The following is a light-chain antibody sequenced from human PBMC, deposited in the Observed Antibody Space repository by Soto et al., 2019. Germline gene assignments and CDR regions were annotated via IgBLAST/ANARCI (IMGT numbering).Light chain of an antibody. CDR3: QSYDSSLSGSYV. CDR2: DNN. V-gene: IGLV1-40*01. CDR1: SSNIGAGYD. J-gene: IGLJ1*01. Sequence: QSVLTQPPSVSGAPGQRVIISWTGSSSNIGAGYDVHWYQQLPGTAPRLLIYDNNNRPSGVPARFSVSKSDTSASLAITGLQPEDEADYYCQSYDSSLSGSYVFGTGTKLTVL.